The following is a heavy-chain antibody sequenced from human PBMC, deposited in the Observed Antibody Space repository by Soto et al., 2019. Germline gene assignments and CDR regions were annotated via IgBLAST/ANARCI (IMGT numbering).Heavy chain of an antibody. CDR2: IWYDGSNK. Sequence: QVQLVESGGGVVQPGRSLRLSCAASGFTFSSYGMHWVRQAPGKGLEWVAVIWYDGSNKYYAVSVKGRFTISRDNSKNTLYLQMNSLRAEDTAVYYCATGSNPNYYYYYGMDVWGQGTTVTVSS. J-gene: IGHJ6*02. CDR1: GFTFSSYG. D-gene: IGHD2-2*01. CDR3: ATGSNPNYYYYYGMDV. V-gene: IGHV3-33*01.